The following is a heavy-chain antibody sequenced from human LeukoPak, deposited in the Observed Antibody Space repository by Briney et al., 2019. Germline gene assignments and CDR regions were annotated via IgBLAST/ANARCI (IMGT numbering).Heavy chain of an antibody. CDR1: AFTFSSYA. CDR3: ARTVYGDYEYYFDY. CDR2: ISYDGSNK. J-gene: IGHJ4*02. Sequence: GGSLRLSCAASAFTFSSYAIHWVRQAPGKGLEWVAVISYDGSNKYYADSVKGRFTISRDNSKNTLYLQMNSLRAEDTAVYYCARTVYGDYEYYFDYWGQGTLVTVSS. D-gene: IGHD4-17*01. V-gene: IGHV3-30-3*01.